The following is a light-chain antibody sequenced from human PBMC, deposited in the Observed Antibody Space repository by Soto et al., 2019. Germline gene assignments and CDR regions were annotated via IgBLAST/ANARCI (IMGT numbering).Light chain of an antibody. V-gene: IGKV3-20*01. J-gene: IGKJ1*01. CDR2: GAS. CDR1: QSVSNNY. Sequence: EIVLTQSPGTLSLSPGERATLSCMSSQSVSNNYLAWYQQKPGQAPRLLIYGASTRATGIPDRFSGSGSGTDFTLTISRLEPEDFAVYYCQEHGSSPRTFGQGTKVDIK. CDR3: QEHGSSPRT.